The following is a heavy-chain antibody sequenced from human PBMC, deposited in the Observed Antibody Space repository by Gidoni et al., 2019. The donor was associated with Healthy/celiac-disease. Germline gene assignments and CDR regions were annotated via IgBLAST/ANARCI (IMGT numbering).Heavy chain of an antibody. D-gene: IGHD1-26*01. J-gene: IGHJ4*02. V-gene: IGHV1-2*02. CDR3: ARVEWELQGADY. Sequence: QLQLVQPGAEVKKPGASVKVSCKASGSPFTGYYMHWVRQAPGQGLEWMGWINPNSGGTNYAQKFQGRVTMTRDTSISTAYMELSRLRSDDTAVYYCARVEWELQGADYWGQGTLVTVSS. CDR2: INPNSGGT. CDR1: GSPFTGYY.